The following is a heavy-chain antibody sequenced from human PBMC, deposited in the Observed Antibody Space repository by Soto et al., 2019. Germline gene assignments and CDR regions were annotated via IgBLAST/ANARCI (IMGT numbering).Heavy chain of an antibody. CDR3: SIGSWSAETFDV. J-gene: IGHJ3*01. D-gene: IGHD2-2*01. V-gene: IGHV1-69*02. Sequence: QVHLEQSGAEVKKPGSSVKVSCKAAGGTFSTYTLNWVRQAPGQGLEWMGRIIPMLTVTNSAQKFQGRVTLTADKSTSTAFMELTSLTSDDTAVYYCSIGSWSAETFDVWGQGTMVTGSS. CDR2: IIPMLTVT. CDR1: GGTFSTYT.